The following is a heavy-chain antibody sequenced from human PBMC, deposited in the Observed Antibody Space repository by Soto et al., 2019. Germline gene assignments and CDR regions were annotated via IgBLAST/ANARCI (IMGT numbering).Heavy chain of an antibody. CDR2: IYDSGST. V-gene: IGHV4-59*01. J-gene: IGHJ6*02. Sequence: SETLSLTCTVSGDSINNYYWTWIRQPPGKGLEWIGYIYDSGSTSYNPSLKSRLTISVDTSKNQFSLKLKSVTAADTAVYYCERGKKYYYQGMDVWGQGTTVTVSS. CDR1: GDSINNYY. CDR3: ERGKKYYYQGMDV.